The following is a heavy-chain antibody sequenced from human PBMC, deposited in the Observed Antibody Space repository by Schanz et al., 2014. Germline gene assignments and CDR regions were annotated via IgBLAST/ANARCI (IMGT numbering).Heavy chain of an antibody. Sequence: QVQLVQSGTQVKKPGASVKVSCKASGYTLSAYSLHWVRQAPGQGLEWMGWINPNTGGTNFAQKFQGWVTVTRDTSISTVYMELSGVTYEDTAVYYCARDDRAYYDGMDVWGQGTTVTVSS. CDR3: ARDDRAYYDGMDV. V-gene: IGHV1-2*04. D-gene: IGHD3-22*01. CDR2: INPNTGGT. CDR1: GYTLSAYS. J-gene: IGHJ6*02.